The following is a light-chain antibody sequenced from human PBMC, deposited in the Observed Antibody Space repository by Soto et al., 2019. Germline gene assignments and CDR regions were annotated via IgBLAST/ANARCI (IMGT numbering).Light chain of an antibody. V-gene: IGLV2-11*01. J-gene: IGLJ1*01. CDR2: DVS. CDR1: SSDVGGYNY. Sequence: QSVLTQPRSVSGSPGQSVTISCTGTSSDVGGYNYVSWYQQHPGKAPKVMIYDVSERPSGVPDRFSGSKSGNTASLPISGLQAEDEADYYCCSYAGSPRYVLGTGTKLTVL. CDR3: CSYAGSPRYV.